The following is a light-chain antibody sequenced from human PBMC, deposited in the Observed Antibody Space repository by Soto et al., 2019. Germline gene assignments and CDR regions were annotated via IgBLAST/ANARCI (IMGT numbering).Light chain of an antibody. CDR3: QQFGSSPPWT. V-gene: IGKV3-20*01. CDR1: QSVSSNY. J-gene: IGKJ1*01. CDR2: GAS. Sequence: EIVLTQSPGTLSLSPGERATLSCRASQSVSSNYLVWYQQKTGQPPRLLIYGASSRATGIPDRFSGSGSGTDFTLTISRLEPEDFALYYCQQFGSSPPWTFGQGTKVEIK.